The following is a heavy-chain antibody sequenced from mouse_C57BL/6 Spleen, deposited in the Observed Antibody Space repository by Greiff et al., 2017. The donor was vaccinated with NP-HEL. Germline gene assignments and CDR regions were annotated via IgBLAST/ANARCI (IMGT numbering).Heavy chain of an antibody. J-gene: IGHJ3*01. CDR2: IDPNSGGT. CDR1: GYTFTSYW. Sequence: QVQLKQPGAELVKPGASVKLSCKASGYTFTSYWMHWVKQRPGRGLEWIGRIDPNSGGTKYNEKFKSKATLTVDKPSSTAYMQLSSLTSEDSAVYYCARSGYGNFCLAYWGQGTLVTVSA. CDR3: ARSGYGNFCLAY. D-gene: IGHD2-10*02. V-gene: IGHV1-72*01.